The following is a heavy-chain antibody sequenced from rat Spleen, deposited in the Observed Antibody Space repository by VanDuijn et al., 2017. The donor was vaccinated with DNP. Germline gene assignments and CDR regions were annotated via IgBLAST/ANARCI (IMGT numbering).Heavy chain of an antibody. Sequence: EVQLVESGGDLVQPGRSLKLSCVASGFTFNNYLMTWIRQVPGKGLEWVASITSSGGTTYYPDSVKGRFTISRDNAKNTLYLQMDSLRSEDTATYYCAREGDYYDGSFVDALDAWGQGTSVTVSS. CDR2: ITSSGGTT. CDR3: AREGDYYDGSFVDALDA. CDR1: GFTFNNYL. J-gene: IGHJ4*01. D-gene: IGHD1-12*02. V-gene: IGHV5-31*01.